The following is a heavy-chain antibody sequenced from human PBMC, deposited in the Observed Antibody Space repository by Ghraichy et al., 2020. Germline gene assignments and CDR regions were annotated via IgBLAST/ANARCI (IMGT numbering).Heavy chain of an antibody. V-gene: IGHV4-34*01. Sequence: SETLSLTCAVYGGSFSGYYWSWIRQPPGKGLEWIGEINHSGSTNYNPSLKSRVTISVDTSKNQFSLKLSSVTAADTAVYYCARGPYSSGWYVRDAFDIWGQGKMVTVSS. D-gene: IGHD6-19*01. J-gene: IGHJ3*02. CDR1: GGSFSGYY. CDR2: INHSGST. CDR3: ARGPYSSGWYVRDAFDI.